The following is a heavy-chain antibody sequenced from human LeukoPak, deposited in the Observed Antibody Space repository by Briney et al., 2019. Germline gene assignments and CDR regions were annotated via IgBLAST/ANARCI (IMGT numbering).Heavy chain of an antibody. D-gene: IGHD4-17*01. Sequence: PSETLSLTCTVSGGSISSYYWSWIRQPPGKGLEWIGYIYYSGSTNYKPSLKSRVTISVDTSKNQFSLKLSSVTAADTAVYYCARVKMVTTSSFDYWGQGTLVTVSS. V-gene: IGHV4-59*08. J-gene: IGHJ4*02. CDR3: ARVKMVTTSSFDY. CDR1: GGSISSYY. CDR2: IYYSGST.